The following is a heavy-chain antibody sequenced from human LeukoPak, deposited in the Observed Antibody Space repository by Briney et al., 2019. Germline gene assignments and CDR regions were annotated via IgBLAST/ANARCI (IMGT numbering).Heavy chain of an antibody. CDR3: ARVGSSSKYYYYMDV. CDR2: ITSSGSTV. V-gene: IGHV3-48*04. Sequence: GGSLRLSCAASGFTFSSYTMNWVRQAPGKGLEWVSYITSSGSTVYYADSVRGRFTISRDNAKNSLYLQMQSPTAEGTAVYFCARVGSSSKYYYYMDVWGKGTTVTVSS. J-gene: IGHJ6*03. CDR1: GFTFSSYT. D-gene: IGHD2-2*01.